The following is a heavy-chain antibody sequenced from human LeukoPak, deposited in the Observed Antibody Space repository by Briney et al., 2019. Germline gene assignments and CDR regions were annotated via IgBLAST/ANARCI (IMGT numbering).Heavy chain of an antibody. V-gene: IGHV3-48*03. Sequence: GGSLRLSCAASGFTFSSYEMNWVRQAPGKGLEWVSYISSSGSTIYYADSVKGRFTISRDNAKNSLYLQMNSLRAEDTAVYYCAREARSFLGATFDYWGQGTLVTVSS. J-gene: IGHJ4*02. CDR1: GFTFSSYE. CDR3: AREARSFLGATFDY. CDR2: ISSSGSTI. D-gene: IGHD1-26*01.